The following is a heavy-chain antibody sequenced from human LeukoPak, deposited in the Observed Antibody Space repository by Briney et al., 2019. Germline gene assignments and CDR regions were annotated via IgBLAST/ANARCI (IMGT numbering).Heavy chain of an antibody. CDR3: ARGSSHGFDY. J-gene: IGHJ4*02. CDR2: IDWDDDK. V-gene: IGHV2-70*01. CDR1: GFSLTTSGMC. Sequence: SGPALLKPTQTLTLTCTFSGFSLTTSGMCVSWIRQPPGKALEWLALIDWDDDKSYITSLKTRLTISKDTSKNQVVLTMTNMDPVDTATYYCARGSSHGFDYWGQGTLVTVSS.